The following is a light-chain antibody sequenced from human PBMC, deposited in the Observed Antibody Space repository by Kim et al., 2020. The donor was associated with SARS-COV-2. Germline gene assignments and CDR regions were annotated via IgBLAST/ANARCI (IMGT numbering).Light chain of an antibody. Sequence: LCPGERATLSCRASQSVSSYLAWYQQKPGQAPRLLIYDASNRATGIPARFSGSGSGTDFTLTISSLEPEDFAVYYCQQRSNWPLTFGPGTKVDIK. V-gene: IGKV3-11*01. J-gene: IGKJ3*01. CDR2: DAS. CDR1: QSVSSY. CDR3: QQRSNWPLT.